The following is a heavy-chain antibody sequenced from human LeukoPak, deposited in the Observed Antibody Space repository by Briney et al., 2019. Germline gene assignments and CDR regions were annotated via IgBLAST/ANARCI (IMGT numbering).Heavy chain of an antibody. CDR2: IRYDGSNK. Sequence: GGSLRLSCAASGFTFSSYGMHWVRQAPGKGLEWVAFIRYDGSNKYDADSVKGRFTISRDNSKNTMYLQMNSLRAEDTAVYYCAKDGGGTSNWGQGGLDYWGQGTLVTVSS. CDR1: GFTFSSYG. D-gene: IGHD7-27*01. CDR3: AKDGGGTSNWGQGGLDY. J-gene: IGHJ4*02. V-gene: IGHV3-30*02.